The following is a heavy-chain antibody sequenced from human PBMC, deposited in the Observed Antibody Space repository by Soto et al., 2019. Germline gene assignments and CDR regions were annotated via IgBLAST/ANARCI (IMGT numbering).Heavy chain of an antibody. J-gene: IGHJ4*02. CDR1: GGTFSSYA. V-gene: IGHV1-69*13. Sequence: GASVKVSCKASGGTFSSYAISWVRQAPGQGLEWMGGIIPIFGTANYAQKFQGRVTITADESTSTAYMELSSLRSEDTAVYYCARALDGYPYFDYWGQGTLVTVSS. CDR2: IIPIFGTA. D-gene: IGHD5-12*01. CDR3: ARALDGYPYFDY.